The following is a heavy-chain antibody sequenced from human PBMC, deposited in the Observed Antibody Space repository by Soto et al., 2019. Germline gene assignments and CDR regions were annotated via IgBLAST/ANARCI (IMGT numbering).Heavy chain of an antibody. CDR2: IKSKTDGGTT. CDR3: TTDQSYNYYDSSGYYRAFDY. D-gene: IGHD3-22*01. Sequence: GGSLRLSCAASGFTFSNAWMNWVRQAPGKGLEWVGRIKSKTDGGTTDYAAPVKGRFTISRDDSKNTLYLQMNSLKTEDTAVYYCTTDQSYNYYDSSGYYRAFDYWGQGTLVTVSS. V-gene: IGHV3-15*07. CDR1: GFTFSNAW. J-gene: IGHJ4*02.